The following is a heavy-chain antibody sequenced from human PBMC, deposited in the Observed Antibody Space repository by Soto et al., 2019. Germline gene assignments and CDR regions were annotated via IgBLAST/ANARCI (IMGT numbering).Heavy chain of an antibody. V-gene: IGHV3-23*01. CDR3: ARSLFIAATDTEPFDS. Sequence: EVQLLESGGGLLQPGGSQTLSCEASGFTFSSYAMSWVGQAPGKGREGVSAISGGGNDRFYADSVKGRFTISRDNSRNTLYLHMNSLRAEDTAVHYCARSLFIAATDTEPFDSWGQGALVTVSS. CDR2: ISGGGNDR. J-gene: IGHJ4*02. D-gene: IGHD6-13*01. CDR1: GFTFSSYA.